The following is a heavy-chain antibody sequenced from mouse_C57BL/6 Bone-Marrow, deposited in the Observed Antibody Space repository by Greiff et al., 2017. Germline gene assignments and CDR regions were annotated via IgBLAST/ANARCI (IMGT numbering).Heavy chain of an antibody. CDR3: TRSLIYYGTNY. J-gene: IGHJ2*01. D-gene: IGHD1-1*01. CDR2: IDPEDGET. V-gene: IGHV14-2*01. CDR1: GFNIKDYY. Sequence: LQQSGAELVKPGASVKLSCTASGFNIKDYYIHWVKQRTEQGLEWIGRIDPEDGETKYAPKFQDKATITADTSSNTAYLQLSSLTSEDTAVDYCTRSLIYYGTNYWGQGTTLTVSS.